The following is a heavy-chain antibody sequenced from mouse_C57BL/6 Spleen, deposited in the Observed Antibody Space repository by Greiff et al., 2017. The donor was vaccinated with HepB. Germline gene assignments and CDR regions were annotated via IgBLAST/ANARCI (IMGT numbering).Heavy chain of an antibody. Sequence: VQLKESEGGLVQPGSSMKLSCTASGFTFSDYYMAWVRQVPEKGLEWVANINYDGSSTYYLDSLKSRFIISRDNAKNILYLQMSSLKSEDTATYYCAREGRDVNYYAMDYWGQGTSVTVSS. D-gene: IGHD1-1*01. CDR3: AREGRDVNYYAMDY. J-gene: IGHJ4*01. CDR2: INYDGSST. V-gene: IGHV5-16*01. CDR1: GFTFSDYY.